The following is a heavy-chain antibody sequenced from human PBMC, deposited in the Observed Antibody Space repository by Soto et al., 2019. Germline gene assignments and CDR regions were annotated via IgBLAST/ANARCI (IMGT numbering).Heavy chain of an antibody. CDR2: INHSGST. J-gene: IGHJ4*02. CDR1: GGSFSGYY. Sequence: SETLSLTCAVYGGSFSGYYWSWIRQPPGKGLEWIGEINHSGSTNYNPSLKSRVTISVDTSKNQFSLKLSSVTAADTAVYYCARGLYYYGSGSPPPTFDYWGQGTLVTVYS. V-gene: IGHV4-34*01. CDR3: ARGLYYYGSGSPPPTFDY. D-gene: IGHD3-10*01.